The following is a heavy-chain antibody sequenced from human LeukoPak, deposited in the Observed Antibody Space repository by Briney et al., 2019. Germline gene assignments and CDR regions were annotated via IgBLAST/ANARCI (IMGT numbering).Heavy chain of an antibody. CDR1: GFTFSSYE. D-gene: IGHD3-10*01. J-gene: IGHJ3*02. CDR3: ASFPPYMVPTDAFDI. V-gene: IGHV3-21*01. Sequence: PGGSLRLSCAASGFTFSSYEMNWVRQAPGKGLEWVSSISRSSAYIYYADSVKGRFTISRDNAKNSLYLQMNCLRAEDTAVYYCASFPPYMVPTDAFDIWGQGTMVTVSS. CDR2: ISRSSAYI.